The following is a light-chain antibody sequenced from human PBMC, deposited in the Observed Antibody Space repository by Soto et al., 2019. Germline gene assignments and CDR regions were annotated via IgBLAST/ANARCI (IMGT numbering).Light chain of an antibody. J-gene: IGKJ5*01. CDR2: DAS. Sequence: ESVLTQSPAALSLSPGEKATLSSRARQTISTYLAWYQQKPGQALRLLIYDASHRATGIPARFSGSGSGTDFTLTISNLEPDDFAVYYCQQRSNWPTFGQGTRLEIK. V-gene: IGKV3-11*01. CDR1: QTISTY. CDR3: QQRSNWPT.